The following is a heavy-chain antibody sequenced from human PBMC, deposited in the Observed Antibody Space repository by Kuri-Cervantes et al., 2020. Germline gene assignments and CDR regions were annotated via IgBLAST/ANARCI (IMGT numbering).Heavy chain of an antibody. J-gene: IGHJ4*02. D-gene: IGHD2-15*01. V-gene: IGHV4-39*02. CDR1: GGSIDTNGYY. CDR3: ARDELGYCSGGSCDEGGLRWFDY. CDR2: IYFNGNV. Sequence: ESLKISCTVSGGSIDTNGYYWAWVRQPPGKGLEWIGSIYFNGNVYYNPSLKSHFTMSVDTSKNQFSLKFSSVAAADTAVYYCARDELGYCSGGSCDEGGLRWFDYWGQGTLVTVSS.